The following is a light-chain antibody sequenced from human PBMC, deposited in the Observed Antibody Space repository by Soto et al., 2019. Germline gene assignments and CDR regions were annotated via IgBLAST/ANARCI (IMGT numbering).Light chain of an antibody. V-gene: IGLV2-14*01. CDR2: DVS. Sequence: QSALTQPSSWPGSPGQQISISCTGTSSDVGGYNYVSWYQQHPGKAPKLMIYDVSNRPSGVSNRFSGSKSGNTASLTISGLHAEDEADYYFSSYTSSSPYVFGTGTTVTVL. CDR1: SSDVGGYNY. J-gene: IGLJ1*01. CDR3: SSYTSSSPYV.